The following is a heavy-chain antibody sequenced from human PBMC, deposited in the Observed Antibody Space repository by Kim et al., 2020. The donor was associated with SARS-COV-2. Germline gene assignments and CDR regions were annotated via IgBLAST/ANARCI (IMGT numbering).Heavy chain of an antibody. CDR3: ARITMVRGAMAYAFDI. D-gene: IGHD3-10*01. CDR1: GDSISSGGYY. Sequence: SETLSLTCTVSGDSISSGGYYWSWIRQHPGKGLEWIGYIYYSGSTYYNPSLKSRVTISVDTSKNQFSLKLSSVTAADTAVYYCARITMVRGAMAYAFDIWGQGTMVTVSS. CDR2: IYYSGST. V-gene: IGHV4-31*03. J-gene: IGHJ3*02.